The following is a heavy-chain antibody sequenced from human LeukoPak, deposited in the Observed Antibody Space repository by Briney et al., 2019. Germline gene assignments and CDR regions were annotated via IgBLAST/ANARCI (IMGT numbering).Heavy chain of an antibody. CDR1: GGSFSGHY. CDR3: ARATMIVVVPNRTRDFDY. V-gene: IGHV4-34*01. D-gene: IGHD3-22*01. Sequence: ASETLSLTCAVYGGSFSGHYWSWIRQPPGKGLEWIGEINHSGSTNYNPSLKSRVTISVDTSKNQFSLKLSSVTAADTAVYYCARATMIVVVPNRTRDFDYWGQGTLVTVSS. J-gene: IGHJ4*02. CDR2: INHSGST.